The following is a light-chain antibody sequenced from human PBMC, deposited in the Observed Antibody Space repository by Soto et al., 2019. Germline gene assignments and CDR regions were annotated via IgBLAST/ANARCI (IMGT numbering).Light chain of an antibody. Sequence: QSVLTQPPSASGSPGQSVTISCTGTSSDVGAYDYVSWYQQHPGEAPKLMIYEVTKRPSGVPDRFSGSKSSNTASLTVSGLQAEDEADYYCSSYANTNNFVFGTGTKLTVL. CDR2: EVT. CDR1: SSDVGAYDY. J-gene: IGLJ1*01. CDR3: SSYANTNNFV. V-gene: IGLV2-8*01.